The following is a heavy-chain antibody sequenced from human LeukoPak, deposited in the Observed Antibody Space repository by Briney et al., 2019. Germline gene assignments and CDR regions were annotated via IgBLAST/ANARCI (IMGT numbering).Heavy chain of an antibody. CDR1: GGSVSSGSYY. Sequence: PSETLSLTCTVSGGSVSSGSYYWSWIRQPPGKGLEWIGYIYYSGSTNYNPSLKSRVTISVDTSKNQFSLKVNSVTAADTGVYYCASKSTDHGELRFDYWGQGTLVTVSS. CDR3: ASKSTDHGELRFDY. CDR2: IYYSGST. V-gene: IGHV4-61*01. D-gene: IGHD4-17*01. J-gene: IGHJ4*02.